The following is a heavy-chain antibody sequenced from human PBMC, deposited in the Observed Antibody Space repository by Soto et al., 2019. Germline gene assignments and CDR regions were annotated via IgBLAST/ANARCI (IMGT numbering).Heavy chain of an antibody. CDR3: AHPAAPLGWNRFRPDQYSFDF. D-gene: IGHD1-1*01. CDR1: GYTFTSYD. J-gene: IGHJ4*02. Sequence: GASVKVSCKASGYTFTSYDIYWVRQATGQGLEWMGWMKPNAAISGYAQKFQGSVTMSTATSISPAKMALSSLRSEATAVYYCAHPAAPLGWNRFRPDQYSFDFWGKGTLVTVS. V-gene: IGHV1-8*01. CDR2: MKPNAAIS.